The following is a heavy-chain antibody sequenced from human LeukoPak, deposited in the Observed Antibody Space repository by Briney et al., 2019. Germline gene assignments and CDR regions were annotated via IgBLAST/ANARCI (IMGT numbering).Heavy chain of an antibody. CDR1: GGSFSGYY. CDR2: INHSGST. D-gene: IGHD3-16*02. V-gene: IGHV4-34*01. J-gene: IGHJ4*02. Sequence: PAETLSLTCAVYGGSFSGYYWSWIRQPPGKGLEWLGEINHSGSTNYNPSLKSQVTLSVDTSKNPFSLKLSSVPAADTAVYYCARQPASGELSVWGQGTLVTVSS. CDR3: ARQPASGELSV.